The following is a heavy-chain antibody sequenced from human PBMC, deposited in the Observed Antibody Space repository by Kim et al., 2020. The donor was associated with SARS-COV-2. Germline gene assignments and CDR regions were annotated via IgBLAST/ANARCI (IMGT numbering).Heavy chain of an antibody. V-gene: IGHV4-31*03. CDR1: DGSISSGGYY. CDR3: ARVQKTYYDILTGYYGPPAYNWFDP. D-gene: IGHD3-9*01. Sequence: SETLSLTCTVSDGSISSGGYYWSWIRQHPGKGLEWIGYIYYSGSTYYNPSLKSRVTISVDTSKNQFSLKLSSVTAADTAVYYCARVQKTYYDILTGYYGPPAYNWFDPWGQGTLVTVSS. J-gene: IGHJ5*02. CDR2: IYYSGST.